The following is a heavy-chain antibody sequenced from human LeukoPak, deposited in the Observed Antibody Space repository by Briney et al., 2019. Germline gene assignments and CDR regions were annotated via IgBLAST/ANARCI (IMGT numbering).Heavy chain of an antibody. D-gene: IGHD5-24*01. J-gene: IGHJ4*02. CDR2: INHSGST. V-gene: IGHV4-34*01. CDR3: ARRRDGYNLDY. Sequence: SETLSLTCAVYGGSFSNYYWSWIRQPPGKGLEWIGEINHSGSTNYNPSLKSRVTISVDTSKNQFSLKLSSVTAADTAVYYCARRRDGYNLDYWGQGTLVTVSS. CDR1: GGSFSNYY.